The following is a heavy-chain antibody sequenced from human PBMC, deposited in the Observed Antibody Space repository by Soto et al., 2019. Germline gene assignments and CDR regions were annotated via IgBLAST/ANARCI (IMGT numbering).Heavy chain of an antibody. V-gene: IGHV1-69*01. D-gene: IGHD6-13*01. CDR2: IIPIFGTA. J-gene: IGHJ5*02. CDR3: ARDPRIAAAGTGSWFDP. Sequence: QVQLVESGAEVKKRVSSVKVSCKASGGIFSICDLRWARQASGRARECMGGIIPIFGTANYAQKFQGRVTITADESTSTAYMELSSLRSEDTAVYYCARDPRIAAAGTGSWFDPWGQGTLVTVSS. CDR1: GGIFSICD.